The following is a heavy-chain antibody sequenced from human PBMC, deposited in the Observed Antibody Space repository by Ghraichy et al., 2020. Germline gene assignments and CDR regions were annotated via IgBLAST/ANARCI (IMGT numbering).Heavy chain of an antibody. CDR2: IYTSGST. CDR3: ARRRIAATNWFDP. J-gene: IGHJ5*02. V-gene: IGHV4-4*09. D-gene: IGHD6-6*01. Sequence: SETLSLTCTVSGGSISSYYWSWIRQPPGKGLEWIGYIYTSGSTNYNPSLKSRVTISVDTSKNQFSLKLSSVTAADTAVYYCARRRIAATNWFDPWGQGTLVTVSS. CDR1: GGSISSYY.